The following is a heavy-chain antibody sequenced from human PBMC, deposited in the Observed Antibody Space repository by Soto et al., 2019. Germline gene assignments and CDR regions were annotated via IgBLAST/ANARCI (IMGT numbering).Heavy chain of an antibody. J-gene: IGHJ6*01. Sequence: EVQVLESGGGLVQPGGSLRLSCVASGFTFSNNAMSWVRQAPGKGLEWLSGIKSSGADTYYADTVKGRFTISRDNVTNTMYMQMTGLKSEDTARYYCERYYITPRCSTYSHYYGRDVWGQGTPVTVSS. CDR1: GFTFSNNA. CDR3: ERYYITPRCSTYSHYYGRDV. V-gene: IGHV3-23*01. CDR2: IKSSGADT. D-gene: IGHD3-10*01.